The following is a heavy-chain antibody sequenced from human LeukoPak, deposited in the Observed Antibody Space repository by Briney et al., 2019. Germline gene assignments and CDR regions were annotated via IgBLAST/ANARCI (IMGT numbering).Heavy chain of an antibody. J-gene: IGHJ4*02. CDR1: GGSISSSSYY. V-gene: IGHV4-39*01. CDR2: IYYSGST. Sequence: SETLSLTCTVSGGSISSSSYYWGWIRQPPGKGLEWIGSIYYSGSTYYNPSLKSRVTISVDTSKNQFSLKLSSVTAADTAVYYCARRQWLVPKGFDYWGQGTLVTVSS. D-gene: IGHD6-19*01. CDR3: ARRQWLVPKGFDY.